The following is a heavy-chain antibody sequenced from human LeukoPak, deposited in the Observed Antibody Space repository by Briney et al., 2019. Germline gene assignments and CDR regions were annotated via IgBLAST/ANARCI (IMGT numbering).Heavy chain of an antibody. CDR1: GYTFTSSA. J-gene: IGHJ4*02. D-gene: IGHD2/OR15-2a*01. Sequence: GASVKVSCKASGYTFTSSALTWLRQAPGQGLEWMGWINSNTGNPTYAQDFTGRFVFSLDTSVSTAYLLISSLKAEDSAVYYCARPKRLCPSSTCYSDFDYWGQGTLVTVSS. V-gene: IGHV7-4-1*02. CDR2: INSNTGNP. CDR3: ARPKRLCPSSTCYSDFDY.